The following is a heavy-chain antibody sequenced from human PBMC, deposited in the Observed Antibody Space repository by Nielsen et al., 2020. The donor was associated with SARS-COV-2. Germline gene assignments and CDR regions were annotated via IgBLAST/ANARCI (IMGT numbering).Heavy chain of an antibody. Sequence: SETLSLTCTVSGGSISSGGYYWSWIRQPPGKGLEWIGEINHSGSTNYNPSLKSRVTISVDTSKNQFSLKLSSVTAADTAVYYCRVVPAATTIDYDYWGQGTLVTVSS. V-gene: IGHV4-39*07. J-gene: IGHJ4*02. CDR1: GGSISSGGYY. CDR2: INHSGST. D-gene: IGHD2-2*01. CDR3: RVVPAATTIDYDY.